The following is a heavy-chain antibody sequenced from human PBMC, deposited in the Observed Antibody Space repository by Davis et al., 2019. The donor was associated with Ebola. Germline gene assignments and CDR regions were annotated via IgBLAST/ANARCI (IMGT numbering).Heavy chain of an antibody. V-gene: IGHV3-30*02. Sequence: GGSLRLSCAASGFTFSNFGMHWVRQAPGKGLEWVAFIRYDGSNKYYADSVKGRFTVSRDNSKNTLYLQMNSLRAEDTAVYYCAKTLLNDIPNRNYWGQGTLVTVSS. CDR3: AKTLLNDIPNRNY. CDR1: GFTFSNFG. D-gene: IGHD2-8*01. CDR2: IRYDGSNK. J-gene: IGHJ4*02.